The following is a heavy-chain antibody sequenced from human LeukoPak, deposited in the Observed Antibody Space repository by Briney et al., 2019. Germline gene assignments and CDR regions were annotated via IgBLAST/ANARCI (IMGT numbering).Heavy chain of an antibody. CDR3: ARGLVDYELPKGYIDY. D-gene: IGHD3-22*01. V-gene: IGHV4-39*07. Sequence: SETLSLTCTVSGASITSKAYFWGWIRRPPGKGLEWVGTLSYDGSAYYNTSLRSRVTISADTSKSQFSLKVTSVTAADTAVYFCARGLVDYELPKGYIDYWGRGTLVTVSS. J-gene: IGHJ4*02. CDR1: GASITSKAYF. CDR2: LSYDGSA.